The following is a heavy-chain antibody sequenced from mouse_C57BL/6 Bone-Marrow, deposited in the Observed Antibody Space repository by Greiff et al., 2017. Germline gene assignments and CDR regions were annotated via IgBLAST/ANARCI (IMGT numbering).Heavy chain of an antibody. CDR3: ARPYYCNCWYFDV. CDR2: IYPGSGST. Sequence: VQLQQPGAELVKPGASVKMSCKASGYTFTSYWITWVKQRPGQGLEWIGDIYPGSGSTNYNEKFKSKATLTVDTSSSTAYMQLSSRTSEDSAVYYWARPYYCNCWYFDVWGTGTTVTVSS. V-gene: IGHV1-55*01. CDR1: GYTFTSYW. D-gene: IGHD2-10*01. J-gene: IGHJ1*03.